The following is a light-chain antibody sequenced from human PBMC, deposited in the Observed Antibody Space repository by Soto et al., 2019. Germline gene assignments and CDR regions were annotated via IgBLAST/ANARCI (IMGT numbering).Light chain of an antibody. V-gene: IGKV3-20*01. CDR2: GAS. J-gene: IGKJ1*01. Sequence: MVLTQSPGTLSLSPGERATLSCRATQSVSSPYLAWYQQKPGQAPRLLIYGASSRATGIPDRFSGSESGTDFTLNISRLEPEDFAVYYCQQYDASPAWTVGQGTKVEI. CDR3: QQYDASPAWT. CDR1: QSVSSPY.